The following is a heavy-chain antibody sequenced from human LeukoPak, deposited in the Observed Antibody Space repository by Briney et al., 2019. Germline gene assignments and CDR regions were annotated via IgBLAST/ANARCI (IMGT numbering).Heavy chain of an antibody. CDR2: IYSGGST. V-gene: IGHV3-53*01. Sequence: PGGSLRLSCAASGFTVSSNYMSWVRQAPGKGLEWVSVIYSGGSTYYADSVKGRFTISRDNSKNTLYLQMNSLRAEDTAVYYCARTIAVAGTDAFDIWGQGTMVTVSS. D-gene: IGHD6-19*01. CDR3: ARTIAVAGTDAFDI. J-gene: IGHJ3*02. CDR1: GFTVSSNY.